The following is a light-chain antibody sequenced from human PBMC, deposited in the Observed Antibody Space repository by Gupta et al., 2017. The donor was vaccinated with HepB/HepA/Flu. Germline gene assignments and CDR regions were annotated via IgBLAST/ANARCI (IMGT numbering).Light chain of an antibody. CDR2: DNN. Sequence: QSVLTQPPSVSAAPGQTVTISCSGTSSNIGNNYVSWYQQLPGTAPKLLIYDNNMRPSGIPDRFSASKSGTSATLGITGLQTGDEADYYCGTWDSSLSAGVFGTGTKVTVL. CDR1: SSNIGNNY. CDR3: GTWDSSLSAGV. V-gene: IGLV1-51*01. J-gene: IGLJ1*01.